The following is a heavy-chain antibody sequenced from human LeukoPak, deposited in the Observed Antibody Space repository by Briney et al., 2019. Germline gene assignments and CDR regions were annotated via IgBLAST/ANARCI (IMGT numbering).Heavy chain of an antibody. CDR2: INPSGGST. CDR1: GYTFTSYY. CDR3: AREVGATPYFDY. J-gene: IGHJ4*02. Sequence: ASVKVSCKASGYTFTSYYMHWVRQAPGQGLEWMGIINPSGGSTSYAQKFQGRVTMTRDTSTSTAYMELSSLRSEDTAVYYCAREVGATPYFDYWGQGTLVTVSS. V-gene: IGHV1-46*01. D-gene: IGHD1-26*01.